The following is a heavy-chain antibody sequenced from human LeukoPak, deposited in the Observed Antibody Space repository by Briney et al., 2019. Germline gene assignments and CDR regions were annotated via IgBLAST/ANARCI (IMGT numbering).Heavy chain of an antibody. CDR2: INHSGST. Sequence: SETLSLTCTVSGGSISSYYWSWIRQPPGKGLEWIGEINHSGSTNYNPSLKSRVTISVDTSKNQFSLKLSSVTAADTAVYYCARHNIVVVVAAIDYYYGMDVWGQGTTVTVSS. D-gene: IGHD2-15*01. V-gene: IGHV4-34*01. J-gene: IGHJ6*02. CDR3: ARHNIVVVVAAIDYYYGMDV. CDR1: GGSISSYY.